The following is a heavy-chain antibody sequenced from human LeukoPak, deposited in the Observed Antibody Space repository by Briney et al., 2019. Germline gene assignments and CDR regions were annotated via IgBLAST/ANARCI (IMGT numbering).Heavy chain of an antibody. D-gene: IGHD3-10*01. V-gene: IGHV4-61*01. Sequence: SETLSLTCTVSGGSISSGSYYWSWIRQPPGKGLEWIGCIYYSGSTNYNPSLKSRVTISVDTSKNQFSLKLSSVTAADTAVYYCARGPLTMVRGVMGNWFDPWGQGTLVTVSS. CDR3: ARGPLTMVRGVMGNWFDP. CDR2: IYYSGST. CDR1: GGSISSGSYY. J-gene: IGHJ5*02.